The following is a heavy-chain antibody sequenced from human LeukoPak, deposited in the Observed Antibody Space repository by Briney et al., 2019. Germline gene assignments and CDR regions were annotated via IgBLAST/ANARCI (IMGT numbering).Heavy chain of an antibody. CDR3: AREAMVRGVSPAGAFDI. CDR2: IYYSGST. CDR1: GGSISSYY. D-gene: IGHD3-10*01. V-gene: IGHV4-59*01. J-gene: IGHJ3*02. Sequence: SETLSLTCTVSGGSISSYYWSWIRQPPGKGLEWIGYIYYSGSTNYNPSLKSRVTISVDTSKNQFSLKLSSVTAADTAVYYCAREAMVRGVSPAGAFDIWGQGTMVTVSS.